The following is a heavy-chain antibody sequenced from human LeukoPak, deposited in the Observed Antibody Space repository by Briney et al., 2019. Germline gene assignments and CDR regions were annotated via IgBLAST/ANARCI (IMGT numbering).Heavy chain of an antibody. J-gene: IGHJ4*02. Sequence: SVKLSCKASVGTFSSYAISWVRQAPGQGLEWMGGIIPIFGTANYAQNFQGRVTITPDESTSPASMELRSLRSEDTAVYYCARGPVVVAAKGYYFDYWGQGTLVTVSS. CDR1: VGTFSSYA. D-gene: IGHD2-15*01. CDR2: IIPIFGTA. V-gene: IGHV1-69*13. CDR3: ARGPVVVAAKGYYFDY.